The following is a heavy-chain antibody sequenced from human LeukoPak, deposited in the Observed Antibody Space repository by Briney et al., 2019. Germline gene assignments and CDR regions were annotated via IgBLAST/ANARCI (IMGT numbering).Heavy chain of an antibody. Sequence: GESLKISCKGSGYSFTSYWISWVRQMPGKGLEWMGRIDPSDSYTNYSPSFQGHVTISADKSISTAYLQSSSLKASDTAMYYCARHGCSSTSCYLGRFDPWGQGTLVTVSS. V-gene: IGHV5-10-1*01. D-gene: IGHD2-2*01. CDR3: ARHGCSSTSCYLGRFDP. CDR1: GYSFTSYW. J-gene: IGHJ5*02. CDR2: IDPSDSYT.